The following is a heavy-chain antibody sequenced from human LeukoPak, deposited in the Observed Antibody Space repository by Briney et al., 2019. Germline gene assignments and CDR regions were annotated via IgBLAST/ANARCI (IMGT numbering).Heavy chain of an antibody. J-gene: IGHJ6*03. CDR2: VTDSGST. V-gene: IGHV4-34*01. CDR3: ARQAKKDIVVVPAAWNDYYYYYMDV. Sequence: SETLSLTCAVYGGSFSGYYWSWIRQPPGKGLEWIGEVTDSGSTNYNPSLKSRVTISVDTSKNQFSLKLSSVTAADTAVYYCARQAKKDIVVVPAAWNDYYYYYMDVWGKGTTVTVSS. D-gene: IGHD2-2*01. CDR1: GGSFSGYY.